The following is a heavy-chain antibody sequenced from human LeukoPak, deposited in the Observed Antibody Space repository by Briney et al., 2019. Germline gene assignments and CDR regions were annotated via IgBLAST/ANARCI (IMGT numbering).Heavy chain of an antibody. D-gene: IGHD6-13*01. CDR3: AKGWLWYSSFV. CDR2: ISGSGGST. Sequence: GGSLRLSCAASGFTFSSYAMSWVRQAPGKGLEWASAISGSGGSTYYADSVKGRFTISRDNSKNTLFLQMNSLRAEDAGVYYCAKGWLWYSSFVWGQGTMLTVSS. CDR1: GFTFSSYA. J-gene: IGHJ3*01. V-gene: IGHV3-23*01.